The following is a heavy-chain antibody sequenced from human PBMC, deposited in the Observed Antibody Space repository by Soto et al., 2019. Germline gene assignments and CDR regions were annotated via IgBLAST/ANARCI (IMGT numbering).Heavy chain of an antibody. J-gene: IGHJ6*02. CDR2: INPNSGDT. Sequence: QVHLVQSGAEVKKPGASVKVSCKASGYIFTGYHIYWVRQAPGRGLEWMGWINPNSGDTEYAQNFQGRVTMTRDTSFNLVYMEMSGLMSDDTAVYYCARDARGTRGFDEMDSWGQGTTVTVSS. V-gene: IGHV1-2*02. D-gene: IGHD3-9*01. CDR3: ARDARGTRGFDEMDS. CDR1: GYIFTGYH.